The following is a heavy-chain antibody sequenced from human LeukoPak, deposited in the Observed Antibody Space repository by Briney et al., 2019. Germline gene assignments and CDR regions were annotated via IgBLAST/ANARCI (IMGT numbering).Heavy chain of an antibody. Sequence: PSETLSLTCTVSGGSISSSSYYWGWIRQPPGKGLGWIGSIYYSGSTYYNPSLKSRVTISVDTSKNQFSLKLSSVTAADTAVYYCARRSGSGWYREAGWFDPWGQGTLVTVSS. CDR2: IYYSGST. V-gene: IGHV4-39*01. CDR3: ARRSGSGWYREAGWFDP. CDR1: GGSISSSSYY. D-gene: IGHD6-19*01. J-gene: IGHJ5*02.